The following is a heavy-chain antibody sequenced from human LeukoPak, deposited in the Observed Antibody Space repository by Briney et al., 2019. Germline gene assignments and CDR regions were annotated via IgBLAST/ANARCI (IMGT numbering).Heavy chain of an antibody. J-gene: IGHJ4*02. CDR2: IIPIFGTA. Sequence: VASVKVSCKASGGTFSSYAISWVRQAPGQGLEWMGGIIPIFGTANYAQKFQGRVTITADESTSTAYMELSSLRSEDTAVYYCARVQGGGGYQNPFDYWGQGTLVTVSS. V-gene: IGHV1-69*13. CDR3: ARVQGGGGYQNPFDY. CDR1: GGTFSSYA. D-gene: IGHD5-12*01.